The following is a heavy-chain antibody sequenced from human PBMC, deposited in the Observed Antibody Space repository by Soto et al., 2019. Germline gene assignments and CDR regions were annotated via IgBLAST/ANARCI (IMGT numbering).Heavy chain of an antibody. V-gene: IGHV4-4*02. D-gene: IGHD1-26*01. CDR2: IYHSGST. CDR3: ARGGYSGSYIDY. CDR1: CCSISSSNW. Sequence: ETLSLTCAFSCCSISSSNWWSWVRQPPGKGLEWIGEIYHSGSTNYNPSLKSRVTISVDKSKNQFSLKLSSVTAADTAVYYCARGGYSGSYIDYWGQGTLVTVSS. J-gene: IGHJ4*02.